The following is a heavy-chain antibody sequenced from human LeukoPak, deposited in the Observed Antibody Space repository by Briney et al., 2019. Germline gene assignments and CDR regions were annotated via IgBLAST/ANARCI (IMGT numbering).Heavy chain of an antibody. CDR2: INPGDSDT. CDR1: GYSFTSYW. D-gene: IGHD2-2*01. CDR3: ARHPDCTRTSCYVDYYGMDV. V-gene: IGHV5-51*01. J-gene: IGHJ6*02. Sequence: GESLRISCKGSGYSFTSYWIGWVRQMPVKGLEWMGIINPGDSDTRYSPSFQGQVTISADKSISTAYLQWSSLKASDTAMYYCARHPDCTRTSCYVDYYGMDVWGQGTTVTVSS.